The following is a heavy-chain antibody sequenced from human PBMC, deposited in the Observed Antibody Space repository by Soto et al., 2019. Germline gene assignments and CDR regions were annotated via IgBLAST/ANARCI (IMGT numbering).Heavy chain of an antibody. Sequence: QVQLQESGPGLVKPSETLSLTCTVSGGSISTYYWSWIRQPPGKGLEWIGYIHYSGSTNYNPSLKSRVAISVDTSKNPFSLTLTSVTAADTAVYYCARRYYGGNYWYFDLWGRGTLVTVSS. CDR1: GGSISTYY. J-gene: IGHJ2*01. V-gene: IGHV4-59*08. CDR2: IHYSGST. CDR3: ARRYYGGNYWYFDL. D-gene: IGHD4-17*01.